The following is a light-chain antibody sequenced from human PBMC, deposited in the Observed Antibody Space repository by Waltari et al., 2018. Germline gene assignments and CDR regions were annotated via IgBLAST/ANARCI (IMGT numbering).Light chain of an antibody. CDR2: KAS. CDR3: QQYNSYSWT. V-gene: IGKV1-5*03. CDR1: QSSSSW. Sequence: DIQMTQSPSTLSASVGDRVTITCRASQSSSSWLAWYQQKPVKAPKLLIYKASSLESGVPSRFSGSGSGTEFTLTISSLQPDDFATYYCQQYNSYSWTFGQGTKVEIK. J-gene: IGKJ1*01.